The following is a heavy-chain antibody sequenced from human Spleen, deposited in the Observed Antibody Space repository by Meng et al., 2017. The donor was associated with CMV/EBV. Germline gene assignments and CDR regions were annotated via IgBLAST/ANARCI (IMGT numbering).Heavy chain of an antibody. J-gene: IGHJ5*02. V-gene: IGHV1-2*02. CDR3: ARAPHGYNWFDP. CDR1: GYTFTDYF. CDR2: INPSSGDT. Sequence: ASVKVSCKASGYTFTDYFIHWVRQAPGQGLEWMGWINPSSGDTNFAQKFQGRVTMTRDTSISTAYLELTRLTSDDTAVYYCARAPHGYNWFDPWGQGTLVTVSS.